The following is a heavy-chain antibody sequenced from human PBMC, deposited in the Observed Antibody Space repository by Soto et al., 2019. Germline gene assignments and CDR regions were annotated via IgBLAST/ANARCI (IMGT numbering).Heavy chain of an antibody. CDR3: AKSWDSSGWYRLFVGWFDP. V-gene: IGHV3-23*01. D-gene: IGHD6-19*01. Sequence: GGSLRLSCEGSGFTFSAYAMNWVRQAPGKGLEWVSYISSRSDTLYYADSVKGRFTISRDNSKNTLYLQMNSLRAEDTAVYYCAKSWDSSGWYRLFVGWFDPWGQGALVTVSS. CDR2: ISSRSDTL. J-gene: IGHJ5*02. CDR1: GFTFSAYA.